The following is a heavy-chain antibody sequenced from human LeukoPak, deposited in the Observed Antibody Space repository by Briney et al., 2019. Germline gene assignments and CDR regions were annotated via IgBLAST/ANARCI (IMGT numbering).Heavy chain of an antibody. CDR2: IYYTGTT. J-gene: IGHJ5*02. CDR3: ARRPIAAGNNWFDP. CDR1: GGSISSAAYY. D-gene: IGHD6-13*01. Sequence: PSETLSLTCTVSGGSISSAAYYWGWVRQPPGKGLDWIRSIYYTGTTYYSPSLQTRATLSFDTSKNQFSLKLTSVTAADTAAYFCARRPIAAGNNWFDPWGQGTLVTVSS. V-gene: IGHV4-39*01.